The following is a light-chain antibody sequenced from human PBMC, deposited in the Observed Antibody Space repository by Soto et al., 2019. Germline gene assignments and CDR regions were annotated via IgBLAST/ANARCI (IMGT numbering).Light chain of an antibody. CDR2: DAS. V-gene: IGKV1-5*01. J-gene: IGKJ4*01. CDR3: QHYKSYPLT. Sequence: DIQMTQSPSTLSASGGCIVTITCRASQSIGTWLAWYQQKPGKAPKLLIYDASNLESGVPSRFSGSGSETEFTLTIGILQPDDFATYYCQHYKSYPLTFGGGTKVDI. CDR1: QSIGTW.